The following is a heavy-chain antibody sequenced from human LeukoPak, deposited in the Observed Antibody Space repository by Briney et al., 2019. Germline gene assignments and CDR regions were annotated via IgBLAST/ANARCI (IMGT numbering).Heavy chain of an antibody. CDR1: GYTFTGYY. J-gene: IGHJ6*02. CDR3: ARGIDYGDYYYGMDV. CDR2: INPNSGGT. Sequence: ASVKVSCKASGYTFTGYYMHWVRQAPGQGLEWMGWINPNSGGTNYAQKFQGWVTMTRDTSISTAYMELSRLRSDDTAVYYCARGIDYGDYYYGMDVWGQGTTVTASS. V-gene: IGHV1-2*04. D-gene: IGHD4-17*01.